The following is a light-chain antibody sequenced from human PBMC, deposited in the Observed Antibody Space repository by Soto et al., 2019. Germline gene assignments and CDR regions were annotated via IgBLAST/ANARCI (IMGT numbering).Light chain of an antibody. CDR2: GAS. CDR1: QSISRT. J-gene: IGKJ1*01. CDR3: QQYNNWPRT. Sequence: EIVLTQSPATLSLSPGERATLSCRASQSISRTLAWYQQRPGQAPRLLIYGASSRATGISARISGSGSGTAFTLTISSLQSEDFAIYYCQQYNNWPRTFGQGTKVDIK. V-gene: IGKV3-15*01.